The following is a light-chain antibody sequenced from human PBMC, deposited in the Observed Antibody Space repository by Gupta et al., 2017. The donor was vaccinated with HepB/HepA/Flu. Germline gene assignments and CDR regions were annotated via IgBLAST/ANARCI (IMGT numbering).Light chain of an antibody. CDR2: GKN. Sequence: SSELTQDLAVSVALGTTVRITCHGDSLRSYYASWYQQMPGQAPVLVIYGKNNRPSGIPDRFSGSSSGNTASLTITGAQAEDEAYYYCNSRDSSGNQVFGGGTKLTVL. J-gene: IGLJ3*02. CDR1: SLRSYY. CDR3: NSRDSSGNQV. V-gene: IGLV3-19*01.